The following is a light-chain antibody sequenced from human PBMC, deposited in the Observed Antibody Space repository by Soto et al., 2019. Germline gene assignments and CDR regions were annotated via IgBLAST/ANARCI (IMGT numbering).Light chain of an antibody. CDR3: MQALQTPYT. J-gene: IGKJ2*01. CDR2: LGS. Sequence: DIVMTQSPLSLPVTPGEPASISCRSSQSLLHSNGYNYLDWYLQKPGQSPQLLIYLGSNRASGVPASFSGSGSGTDFTLKISRVEAEDVGVYYCMQALQTPYTFGQGTKLEIK. CDR1: QSLLHSNGYNY. V-gene: IGKV2-28*01.